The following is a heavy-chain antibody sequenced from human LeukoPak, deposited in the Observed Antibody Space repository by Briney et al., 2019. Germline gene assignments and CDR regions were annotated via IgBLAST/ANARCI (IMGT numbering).Heavy chain of an antibody. J-gene: IGHJ3*02. V-gene: IGHV4-59*08. D-gene: IGHD1-26*01. CDR3: ARLKKVLGVPDAFDI. Sequence: RTSETLSLTCTVSGGSISSYYWSWIRQPPGKGLEWIGYIYYSGSTNYNPSLKSRVTVSVDTSKNQFSLKLSSVTAADTAVYYCARLKKVLGVPDAFDIWGQGTMVTVSS. CDR1: GGSISSYY. CDR2: IYYSGST.